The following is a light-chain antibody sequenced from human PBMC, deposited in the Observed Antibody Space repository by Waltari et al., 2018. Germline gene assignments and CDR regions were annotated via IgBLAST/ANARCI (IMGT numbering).Light chain of an antibody. Sequence: DVQMTQSQSSLSASVGDSVTITCRASQSVSYYLNWYQQKAGQAPKLLIVVASSLETGVPSRFSGSGSGTDFTLTISNLQPEDFATYLCQQTYNAPLTFGGGTKVEIK. CDR3: QQTYNAPLT. CDR1: QSVSYY. CDR2: VAS. V-gene: IGKV1-39*01. J-gene: IGKJ4*01.